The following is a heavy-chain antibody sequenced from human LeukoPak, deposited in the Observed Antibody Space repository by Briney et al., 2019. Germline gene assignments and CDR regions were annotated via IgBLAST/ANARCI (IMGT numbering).Heavy chain of an antibody. J-gene: IGHJ4*02. CDR1: GGSISSYY. CDR3: VGYYQYDY. D-gene: IGHD3-22*01. V-gene: IGHV4-39*07. Sequence: SETLSLTCTVSGGSISSYYWGWIRQPPGKGLEWIGSIYYSGSTYYNPSLKSRVTISVDTSKNQFSLKLSSVTAADTAVYYCVGYYQYDYWGQGTLVTVSS. CDR2: IYYSGST.